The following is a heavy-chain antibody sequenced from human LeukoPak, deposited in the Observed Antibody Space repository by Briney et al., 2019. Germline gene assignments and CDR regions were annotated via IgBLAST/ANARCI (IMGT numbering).Heavy chain of an antibody. CDR3: AKGYKVTTYDVDVFDI. CDR2: ISGSGGST. V-gene: IGHV3-23*01. D-gene: IGHD4-17*01. Sequence: GGSLRLSCAASGFTFSSYAMSWVRQAPGKGLEWVSTISGSGGSTHYADSVKGRFTISRDNSKNTLYLQMNSLRAEDTAVYYCAKGYKVTTYDVDVFDIWGQGTMVTVSS. J-gene: IGHJ3*02. CDR1: GFTFSSYA.